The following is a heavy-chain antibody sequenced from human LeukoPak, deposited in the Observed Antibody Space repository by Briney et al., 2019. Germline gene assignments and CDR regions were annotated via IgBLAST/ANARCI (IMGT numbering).Heavy chain of an antibody. CDR3: ARGTRVVVVITNNWFDP. CDR1: GYTFTGYY. Sequence: ASVKVSCKASGYTFTGYYMHWVRQAPGQGLEWMGWINPNSGGTNYAQKFQGRVTMTRDTSISTAYMELSRLRSDDTAVYYCARGTRVVVVITNNWFDPWGQGTLVTVSS. V-gene: IGHV1-2*02. CDR2: INPNSGGT. D-gene: IGHD3-22*01. J-gene: IGHJ5*02.